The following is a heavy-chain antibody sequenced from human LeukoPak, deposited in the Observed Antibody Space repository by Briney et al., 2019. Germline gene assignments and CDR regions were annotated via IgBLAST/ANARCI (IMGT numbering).Heavy chain of an antibody. CDR3: ARVFRPDHAFDI. Sequence: SQTLSLTCTVSGASISSGDYYWGWIRQPPGKGLEWIGSIHHSGSTYYNPSLKSRVTIFVDTSKNQFSLKLSSVTAADTAVYFCARVFRPDHAFDIWGQGTMVTVSS. CDR2: IHHSGST. D-gene: IGHD2-21*01. J-gene: IGHJ3*02. V-gene: IGHV4-38-2*02. CDR1: GASISSGDYY.